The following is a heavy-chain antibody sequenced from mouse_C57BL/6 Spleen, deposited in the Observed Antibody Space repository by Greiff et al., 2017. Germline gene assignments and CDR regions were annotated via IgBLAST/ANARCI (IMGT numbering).Heavy chain of an antibody. CDR2: ISSGGSYT. CDR1: GFTFSSYG. D-gene: IGHD1-1*01. CDR3: ARRVSYYDVFAY. J-gene: IGHJ3*01. Sequence: EVMLVESGGGLVKPGGSLKLSCAASGFTFSSYGMSWVRQTPDKRLEWVATISSGGSYTYYPDSVKGRFTISRDNAKNTLYLQMSSLKSEDTAMYYCARRVSYYDVFAYWGQGTLVTVSA. V-gene: IGHV5-6*03.